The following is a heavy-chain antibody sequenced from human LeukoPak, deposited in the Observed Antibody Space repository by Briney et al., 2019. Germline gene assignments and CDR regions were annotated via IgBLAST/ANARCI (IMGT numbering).Heavy chain of an antibody. D-gene: IGHD3-9*01. CDR2: ITGSGGNT. V-gene: IGHV3-23*01. J-gene: IGHJ4*02. CDR1: GFTFSNYA. CDR3: AKWGDYDVLTGYYVSDY. Sequence: GSLRLSCAASGFTFSNYAMSWVRQAPGKGLEWVSAITGSGGNTYYADSVKGWFTISRDNSKNTVFLQMNSLRAEDTAVYYCAKWGDYDVLTGYYVSDYWGQGTLVTVSS.